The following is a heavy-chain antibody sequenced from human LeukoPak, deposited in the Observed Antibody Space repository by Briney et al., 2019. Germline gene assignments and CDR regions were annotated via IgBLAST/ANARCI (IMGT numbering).Heavy chain of an antibody. D-gene: IGHD3-22*01. J-gene: IGHJ4*02. Sequence: GRSLRLSCAASGFTFSSYAMHWVRQAPGKGLEWVAVISYDGSNKYYADSVKGRFTISRDNSKNTLYLQMNSLRAEDTAVYYCARLTYYYDSSGNNFDYWGQGTLVTVPS. V-gene: IGHV3-30-3*01. CDR2: ISYDGSNK. CDR3: ARLTYYYDSSGNNFDY. CDR1: GFTFSSYA.